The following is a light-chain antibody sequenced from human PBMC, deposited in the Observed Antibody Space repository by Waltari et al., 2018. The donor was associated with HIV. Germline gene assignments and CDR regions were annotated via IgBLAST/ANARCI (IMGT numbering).Light chain of an antibody. CDR3: SSYAGSTVI. J-gene: IGLJ2*01. CDR2: EVT. Sequence: QSALTQPPSASGSPGQSVTISCTGTSTDVGAYNYVSWYQQHSGEAPKLIIYEVTKRPAGVPDRFSVSKSGNTASLTVSGLQAEDEADFYCSSYAGSTVIFGGGTKLTVL. CDR1: STDVGAYNY. V-gene: IGLV2-8*01.